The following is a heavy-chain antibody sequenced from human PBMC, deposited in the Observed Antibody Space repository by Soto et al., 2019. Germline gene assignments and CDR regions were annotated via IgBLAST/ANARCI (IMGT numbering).Heavy chain of an antibody. V-gene: IGHV4-4*03. CDR3: VRAFQRSSWPFDY. CDR1: DGSISSNNW. D-gene: IGHD6-13*01. CDR2: IYHSGIT. J-gene: IGHJ4*02. Sequence: PETLSLTCAVSDGSISSNNWWSWVRQPPGKGLEWIGEIYHSGITNYNPSLKSRVTISVDKSKNQLSLKLNSVTAADTAMYYCVRAFQRSSWPFDYWGQGTLVTVSS.